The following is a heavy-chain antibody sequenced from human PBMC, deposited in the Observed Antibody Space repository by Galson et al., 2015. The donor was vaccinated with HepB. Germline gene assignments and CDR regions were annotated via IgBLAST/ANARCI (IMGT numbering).Heavy chain of an antibody. D-gene: IGHD3-3*01. CDR1: GFTFSNYG. CDR3: AKDPVRLLEWLNAPFYYYYMDV. Sequence: SLRLSCAVSGFTFSNYGFHWVRQAPGKGLEWVALISYDGTNTYYADSVKGRFTISRDNSKNTLYLQMNSLRAEDTAVYFCAKDPVRLLEWLNAPFYYYYMDVWGKGTTVTVSS. J-gene: IGHJ6*03. V-gene: IGHV3-30*18. CDR2: ISYDGTNT.